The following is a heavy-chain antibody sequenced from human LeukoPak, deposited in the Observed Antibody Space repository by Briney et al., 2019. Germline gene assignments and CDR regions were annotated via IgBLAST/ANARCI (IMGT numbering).Heavy chain of an antibody. CDR1: GGTFSSYA. CDR3: ARDKGSGSGLNWFDP. Sequence: ASVKVSCKASGGTFSSYAISWVRHAPGQGLEWMGRIIPILGIANYAQKFQGRVTITADKSTSTAYMELSSLRSEDTAVYYCARDKGSGSGLNWFDPWGQGTLVTVSS. CDR2: IIPILGIA. D-gene: IGHD3-10*01. J-gene: IGHJ5*02. V-gene: IGHV1-69*04.